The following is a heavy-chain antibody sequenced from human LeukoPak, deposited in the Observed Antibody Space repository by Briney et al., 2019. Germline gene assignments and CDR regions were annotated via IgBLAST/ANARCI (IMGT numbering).Heavy chain of an antibody. V-gene: IGHV4-39*01. D-gene: IGHD6-6*01. Sequence: SETLSLTCSVSGGSISSSSYFWGWMRQPPGKGLEWIGSISYTGNTYYNPSLNSRVTISVDTSKNQFSLKLSSVTAADTAVYYCARQVSSSGFFWFDPWGQGTPVTVSS. CDR1: GGSISSSSYF. CDR2: ISYTGNT. J-gene: IGHJ5*02. CDR3: ARQVSSSGFFWFDP.